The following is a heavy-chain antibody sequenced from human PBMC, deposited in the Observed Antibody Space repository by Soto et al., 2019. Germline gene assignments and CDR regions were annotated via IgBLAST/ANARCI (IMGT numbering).Heavy chain of an antibody. Sequence: KPSETLSLTCTVSCGSISSGGYYWSWIRQHPGKGLEWIGYIYYSGSTYYNPSLKSRVTISVVTSKNQFSLKLSSVTAADTAVYYCARAGYYYDSSGYYSDPFDYWGQGTLVTVSS. CDR1: CGSISSGGYY. V-gene: IGHV4-31*03. CDR3: ARAGYYYDSSGYYSDPFDY. D-gene: IGHD3-22*01. J-gene: IGHJ4*02. CDR2: IYYSGST.